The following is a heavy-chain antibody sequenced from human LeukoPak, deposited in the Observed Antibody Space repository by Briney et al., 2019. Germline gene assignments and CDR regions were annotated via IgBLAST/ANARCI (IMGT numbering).Heavy chain of an antibody. D-gene: IGHD3-9*01. CDR1: GYTFTSYY. Sequence: GASVKVSCKASGYTFTSYYMHWVRQAPGQGLEWMGIINPSGGSTSYAQKFQGRVTMTRDMSTSTVYMELSSLRSEDTAVYYCARLLTYYDILTGYYRDAFDIWGQGTMVTVSS. CDR2: INPSGGST. CDR3: ARLLTYYDILTGYYRDAFDI. V-gene: IGHV1-46*01. J-gene: IGHJ3*02.